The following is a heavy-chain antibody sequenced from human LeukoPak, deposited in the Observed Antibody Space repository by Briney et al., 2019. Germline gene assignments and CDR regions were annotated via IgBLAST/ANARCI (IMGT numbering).Heavy chain of an antibody. Sequence: SQTLSLTCAISGDTVSSNSAAWNWIRQSPSRGLEWLGRTYYRSKWYNDYAVSVKSRITINPDTSKNHFSLQLNSETLEDTAVYYCARKYSSSWYDALDIWGQGTMVTVSS. CDR2: TYYRSKWYN. J-gene: IGHJ3*02. V-gene: IGHV6-1*01. CDR1: GDTVSSNSAA. D-gene: IGHD6-13*01. CDR3: ARKYSSSWYDALDI.